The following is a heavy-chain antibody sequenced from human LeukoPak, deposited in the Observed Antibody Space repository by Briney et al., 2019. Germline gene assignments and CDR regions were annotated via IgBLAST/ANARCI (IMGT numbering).Heavy chain of an antibody. CDR1: GFTFSSYA. V-gene: IGHV3-23*01. D-gene: IGHD3-22*01. CDR2: ISGSGGST. CDR3: AKDRDSSGYYYFDY. Sequence: GGSLRLSCAASGFTFSSYAMSWVRQAPGKGLEWVSAISGSGGSTYYADSVKGRFTISRDNSKNTLYLQMNSLRAEDTAVCYCAKDRDSSGYYYFDYWGQGTLVTVSS. J-gene: IGHJ4*02.